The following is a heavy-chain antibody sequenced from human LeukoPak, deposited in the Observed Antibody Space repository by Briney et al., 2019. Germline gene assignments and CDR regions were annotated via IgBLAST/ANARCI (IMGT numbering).Heavy chain of an antibody. D-gene: IGHD3-10*02. CDR1: GYTFTSYY. V-gene: IGHV1-46*01. CDR2: INPSGGST. CDR3: ARLFGELLLPSDHFYYMDV. J-gene: IGHJ6*03. Sequence: AASVKVSCKASGYTFTSYYMHWVRQAPGQGLEWMGIINPSGGSTSYAQKFQGRVTMTRDTSTSTVYMELSSLRSEDTAVYYCARLFGELLLPSDHFYYMDVWGKGTAVTVSS.